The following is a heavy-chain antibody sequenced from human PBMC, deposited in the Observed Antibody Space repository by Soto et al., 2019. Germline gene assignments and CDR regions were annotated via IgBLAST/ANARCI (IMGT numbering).Heavy chain of an antibody. Sequence: PGGPLRLSCAASGLTFSSYWLHCVRQAPGKGLVWVSRINSDGSSTNYADSVKGRFTISRDNAKNTLYLQMNSLRAEDMDVYYCARDRSSWYQGWGRGTLVTVSS. J-gene: IGHJ4*02. CDR3: ARDRSSWYQG. CDR2: INSDGSST. D-gene: IGHD6-13*01. V-gene: IGHV3-74*01. CDR1: GLTFSSYW.